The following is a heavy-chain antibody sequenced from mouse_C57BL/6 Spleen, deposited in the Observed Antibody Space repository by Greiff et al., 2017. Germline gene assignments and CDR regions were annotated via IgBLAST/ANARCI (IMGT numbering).Heavy chain of an antibody. Sequence: QVQLQQPGTELVKPGASVKLSCKASGYTFTSYWMHWVQQRPGQGLEWIGNINPSNGGNNYNEKFKSKATLTVDKSSSTAYMQLSSLTSEDSAVYYCARIPGRGDWYVDVWGTGTTVTVSS. CDR1: GYTFTSYW. J-gene: IGHJ1*03. CDR3: ARIPGRGDWYVDV. CDR2: INPSNGGN. V-gene: IGHV1-53*01.